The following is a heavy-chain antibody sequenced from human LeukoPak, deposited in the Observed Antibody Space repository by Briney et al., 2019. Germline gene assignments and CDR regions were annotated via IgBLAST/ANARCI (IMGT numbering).Heavy chain of an antibody. CDR2: ISYDGSNK. J-gene: IGHJ4*02. CDR3: ARALDS. V-gene: IGHV3-30-3*01. Sequence: LPGGSLRLSCVASGFPFSSYAMHWVRQAPGKGLEWVAVISYDGSNKYYADSVKGRFTISRDNSKNSLYLQMNSLRVEDTAVYYCARALDSWGQGTLVTVSS. CDR1: GFPFSSYA.